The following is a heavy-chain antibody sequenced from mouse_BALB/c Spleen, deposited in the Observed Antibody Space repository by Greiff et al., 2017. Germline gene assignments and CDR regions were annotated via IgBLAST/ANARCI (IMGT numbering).Heavy chain of an antibody. D-gene: IGHD1-2*01. J-gene: IGHJ3*01. V-gene: IGHV3-6*02. CDR1: GYSITSGYY. CDR3: ANSPTTATAY. Sequence: VQLQQSGPGLVKPSQSLSLTCSVTGYSITSGYYWNWIRQFPGNKLEWMGYISYDGSNNYNPSLKNRISITRDTSKNQFFLKLNSVTTEDTATYYCANSPTTATAYWGQGTLVTVSA. CDR2: ISYDGSN.